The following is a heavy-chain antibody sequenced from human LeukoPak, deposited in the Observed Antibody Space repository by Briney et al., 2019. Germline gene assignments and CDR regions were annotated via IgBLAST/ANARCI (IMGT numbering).Heavy chain of an antibody. V-gene: IGHV1-69*05. J-gene: IGHJ3*02. CDR1: GGTFSSYA. D-gene: IGHD2-2*01. CDR2: IIPIFGTA. CDR3: AREGSSTSCYPGACDAFDI. Sequence: GASVKVSCKASGGTFSSYAISWVRQAPGQGLEWMGGIIPIFGTANYAQKFQGRVTITTDESTSTAYMELSSLRSEDTAVYYCAREGSSTSCYPGACDAFDIWGQGTMVTVSS.